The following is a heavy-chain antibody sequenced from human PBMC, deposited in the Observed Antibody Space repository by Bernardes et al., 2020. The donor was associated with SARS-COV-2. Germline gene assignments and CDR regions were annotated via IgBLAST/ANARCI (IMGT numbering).Heavy chain of an antibody. CDR2: INPNSGST. Sequence: ASVKASCKASGYTFTGYYMDWVRQAPGQGLECMGWINPNSGSTSSAQKFQGRVTMTRDTSISTAYMEVSRLRSDDTAVYYCAKTDEVTENSSSWYSFEYWGQGTLVTVSS. V-gene: IGHV1-2*02. CDR1: GYTFTGYY. D-gene: IGHD6-13*01. CDR3: AKTDEVTENSSSWYSFEY. J-gene: IGHJ4*02.